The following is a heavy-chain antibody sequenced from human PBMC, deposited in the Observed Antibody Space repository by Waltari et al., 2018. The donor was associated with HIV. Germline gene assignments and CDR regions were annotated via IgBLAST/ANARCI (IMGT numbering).Heavy chain of an antibody. Sequence: QVQLQESGPGLVKPSETLSLTCTVSGYSISSGYYWGWIRQPPGKGLEWIGRIYHSGSTYYNPSLKSRVTISVDTSKNQFSLKLSSVTAADTAVYYCARAVNYSNYEGDYYGRDVWGQGTTVTVSS. CDR3: ARAVNYSNYEGDYYGRDV. D-gene: IGHD4-4*01. CDR2: IYHSGST. J-gene: IGHJ6*02. V-gene: IGHV4-38-2*02. CDR1: GYSISSGYY.